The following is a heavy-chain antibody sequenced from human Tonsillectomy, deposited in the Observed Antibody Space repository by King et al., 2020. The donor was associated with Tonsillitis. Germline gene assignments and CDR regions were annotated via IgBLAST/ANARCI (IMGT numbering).Heavy chain of an antibody. CDR3: ARGPYSSGWHLGSGGLDP. D-gene: IGHD6-19*01. CDR1: GFTLSKYD. J-gene: IGHJ5*02. CDR2: VGTAGDP. Sequence: VQLVESGGGLVQPGGSLRLSCAASGFTLSKYDMYWVRQATGKGLEWVSAVGTAGDPYYTGSVKDRFTISRDNAKNSLYLQMNSLRAGDTAVYYCARGPYSSGWHLGSGGLDPWGQGTLVTVSS. V-gene: IGHV3-13*05.